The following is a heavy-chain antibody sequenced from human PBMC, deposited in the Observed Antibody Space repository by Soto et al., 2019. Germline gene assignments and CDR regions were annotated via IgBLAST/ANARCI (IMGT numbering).Heavy chain of an antibody. J-gene: IGHJ4*02. CDR3: ARVGVATILDY. D-gene: IGHD5-12*01. CDR1: GGSISSGGYY. CDR2: IYYSGST. Sequence: PSETLSLTCTFSGGSISSGGYYLSWIRQHPGKGLEWIGYIYYSGSTYYNPSLKSRVTISVDTSKNQFSLKLSSVTAADTAVYYCARVGVATILDYWGQGTLVTVSS. V-gene: IGHV4-31*03.